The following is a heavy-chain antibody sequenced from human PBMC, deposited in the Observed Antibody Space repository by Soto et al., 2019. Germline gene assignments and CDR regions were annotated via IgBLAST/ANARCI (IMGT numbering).Heavy chain of an antibody. V-gene: IGHV1-3*01. Sequence: GASVKVSCKASGYTFTSYAMHWVRQAPGQRLEWMGWINDGNGNTKYSQKFQGRVTITRDTSASTAYMELSSLRSEDTAVYYCAMSIVVVTALDYWGQGTLVTVSS. CDR3: AMSIVVVTALDY. D-gene: IGHD2-21*02. CDR1: GYTFTSYA. J-gene: IGHJ4*02. CDR2: INDGNGNT.